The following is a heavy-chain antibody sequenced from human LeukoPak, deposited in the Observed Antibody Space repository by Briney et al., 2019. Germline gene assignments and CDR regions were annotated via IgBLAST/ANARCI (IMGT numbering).Heavy chain of an antibody. D-gene: IGHD4-17*01. CDR2: SRSGGANN. CDR3: GRDPNGDYLGAFEF. V-gene: IGHV3-23*01. J-gene: IGHJ3*01. Sequence: GGSLRLSCAASGFTISDYGLVWVRLAPGKGLEWVSGSRSGGANNFYADAVKGRFTISRDNSKNTLYLQMNSLRADDTAVYYCGRDPNGDYLGAFEFWGHGTTVIVSS. CDR1: GFTISDYG.